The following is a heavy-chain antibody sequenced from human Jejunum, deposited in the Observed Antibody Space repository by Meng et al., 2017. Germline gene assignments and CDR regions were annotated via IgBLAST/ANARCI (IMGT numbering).Heavy chain of an antibody. CDR1: GFTFSNYG. CDR3: ARGGYQLEY. CDR2: IKEDGSEK. J-gene: IGHJ4*02. Sequence: GGSLRLSCEASGFTFSNYGMSWVRQAPGKGLEWVANIKEDGSEKVYVDSVKGRFIISRDNAKNSLFLQMNTLRGDDTAIYYCARGGYQLEYWGQGTPVTVSS. V-gene: IGHV3-7*04. D-gene: IGHD2-2*01.